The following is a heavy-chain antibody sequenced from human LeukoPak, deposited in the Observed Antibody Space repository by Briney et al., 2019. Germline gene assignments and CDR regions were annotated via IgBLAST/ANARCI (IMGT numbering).Heavy chain of an antibody. Sequence: GGSLRLSCAASGFSFNNYGMHWVRQAPGKELEWVALIIYDGYYKYYADSVKGRFTISRDDSKNTLYLQMNSLRAEDTAVYYCARARREYYDSSGYSMGGIYYFDYWGQGTLVTVSS. V-gene: IGHV3-30*03. CDR1: GFSFNNYG. CDR2: IIYDGYYK. CDR3: ARARREYYDSSGYSMGGIYYFDY. D-gene: IGHD3-22*01. J-gene: IGHJ4*02.